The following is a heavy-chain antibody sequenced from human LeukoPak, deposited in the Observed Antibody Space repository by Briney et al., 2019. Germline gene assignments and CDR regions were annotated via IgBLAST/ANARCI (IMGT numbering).Heavy chain of an antibody. J-gene: IGHJ3*02. CDR3: ARDAYYYFGSGSPIRAFDI. Sequence: GASVKVSCKASGYTLTSYGISWVRQAPGQGLEWMGWLSAYNGNTNYAQKVQGRVTMTTDTSTSTAYMEVRSLRSDDTAVYYCARDAYYYFGSGSPIRAFDIWGQGTMVTVSS. V-gene: IGHV1-18*01. CDR1: GYTLTSYG. D-gene: IGHD3-10*01. CDR2: LSAYNGNT.